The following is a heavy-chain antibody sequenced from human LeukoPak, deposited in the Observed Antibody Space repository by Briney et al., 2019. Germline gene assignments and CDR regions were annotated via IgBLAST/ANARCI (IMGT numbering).Heavy chain of an antibody. CDR1: GFIFSDYN. D-gene: IGHD4-17*01. CDR2: ISRGSSSI. J-gene: IGHJ4*02. V-gene: IGHV3-48*02. CDR3: ARGATVTSPFDY. Sequence: GGSLRLSCAASGFIFSDYNMNWVRQAPGKGLEWVSKISRGSSSIYYADSVKGRFTISRDNGKNSLYLQMNSLRDEDTAVYFCARGATVTSPFDYWGQGTLVTVSS.